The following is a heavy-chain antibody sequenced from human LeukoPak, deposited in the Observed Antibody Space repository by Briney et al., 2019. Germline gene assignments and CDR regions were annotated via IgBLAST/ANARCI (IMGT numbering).Heavy chain of an antibody. CDR3: ASSDTAIVYFDY. CDR2: ISSSNSYT. V-gene: IGHV3-11*03. D-gene: IGHD5-18*01. Sequence: PGGSLRLSCAASGFTFSDYYMSWIRQAPGKGLEWVSYISSSNSYTNYADSVKGRFTISRDNAKNSLYLQMNSLRAEDTAVYYCASSDTAIVYFDYWGQGTLVTVSS. CDR1: GFTFSDYY. J-gene: IGHJ4*02.